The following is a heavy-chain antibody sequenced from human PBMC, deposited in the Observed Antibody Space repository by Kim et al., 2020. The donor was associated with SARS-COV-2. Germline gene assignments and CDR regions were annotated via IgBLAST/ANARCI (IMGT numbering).Heavy chain of an antibody. CDR3: ARDGDSSSWLEREFDY. D-gene: IGHD6-13*01. J-gene: IGHJ4*02. CDR2: IKQDGSEK. Sequence: GGSLRLSCAASGFTFSSYWMSWVRQAPGKGLEWVANIKQDGSEKYYVDSVKGRFTISRDNAKNSLYLQMNSLRAEDTAVYYCARDGDSSSWLEREFDYWGQGTLVTVSS. CDR1: GFTFSSYW. V-gene: IGHV3-7*01.